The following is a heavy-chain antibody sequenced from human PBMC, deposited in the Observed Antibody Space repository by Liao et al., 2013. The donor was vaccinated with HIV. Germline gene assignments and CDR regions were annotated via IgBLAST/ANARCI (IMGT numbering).Heavy chain of an antibody. Sequence: QLQLQESGSGLVKPSQTLSLTCAVSVGSISSGGYSWSWIRQPPGKGLEWIGYIYHSGSKYYNASLKSRVSISIDRAKNQFSLRLTSVTAADTAVYFCARTGWDWPDAFDVWGQGTMVTVSS. V-gene: IGHV4-30-2*01. CDR1: VGSISSGGYS. CDR2: IYHSGSK. J-gene: IGHJ3*01. D-gene: IGHD3/OR15-3a*01. CDR3: ARTGWDWPDAFDV.